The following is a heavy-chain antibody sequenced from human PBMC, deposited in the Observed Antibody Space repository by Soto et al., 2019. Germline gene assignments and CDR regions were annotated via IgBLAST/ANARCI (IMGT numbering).Heavy chain of an antibody. CDR3: ARGGYCGDDCFYGMDV. J-gene: IGHJ6*02. CDR1: GFTFSSYG. D-gene: IGHD2-21*01. CDR2: IKQDGSDK. Sequence: PGGSLRLSCAASGFTFSSYGMHWVRQAPGKGLEWVAKIKQDGSDKYYVDSVKGRFTISRDNDKNSLYLQMNSLRAEDTAVYYCARGGYCGDDCFYGMDVWGQGTTVTVSS. V-gene: IGHV3-7*01.